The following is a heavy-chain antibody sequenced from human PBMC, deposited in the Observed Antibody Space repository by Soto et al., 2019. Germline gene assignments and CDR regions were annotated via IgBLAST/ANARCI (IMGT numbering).Heavy chain of an antibody. V-gene: IGHV1-69*12. D-gene: IGHD4-17*01. CDR2: IIPVFGTA. CDR3: ARGDATKIVVTTYSAMDV. CDR1: GGSLSNYG. J-gene: IGHJ6*02. Sequence: QVQLVQSGAEVKKPGSSVKVSCKASGGSLSNYGISWVRQAPGQGLEWMGGIIPVFGTANYAQKFQGRVTVTADEARNIVYMDGTSLRSEDTAVYYCARGDATKIVVTTYSAMDVWGQGTTVTVSS.